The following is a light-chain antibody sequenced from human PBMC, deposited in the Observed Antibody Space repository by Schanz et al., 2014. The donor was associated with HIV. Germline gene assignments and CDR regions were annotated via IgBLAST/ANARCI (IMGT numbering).Light chain of an antibody. Sequence: EIVLTQSPVILSLSPGERATLSCRASQTVSSNSLGWYQQKRGQVPRLLIYSASRRANGIPDRFSGSGSGTECTLTISSLQPDDFAVYFCQQRSGWPPTWSFGQGTKVELK. CDR2: SAS. CDR1: QTVSSNS. CDR3: QQRSGWPPTWS. J-gene: IGKJ1*01. V-gene: IGKV3D-20*02.